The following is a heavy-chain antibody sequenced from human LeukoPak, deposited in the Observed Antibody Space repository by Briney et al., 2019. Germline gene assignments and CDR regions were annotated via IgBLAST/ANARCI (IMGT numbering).Heavy chain of an antibody. CDR1: GGSISSSSYY. CDR2: IYYSGST. D-gene: IGHD6-13*01. CDR3: ARSEQQLAAFHFDY. Sequence: PSETLSLTCTVSGGSISSSSYYWGWIRQPPGKGLEWIGSIYYSGSTYYNPSLKSRVTISVDTSKNQFSLKLSSVTAADTAVYYCARSEQQLAAFHFDYWGQGTLVTVSS. J-gene: IGHJ4*02. V-gene: IGHV4-39*07.